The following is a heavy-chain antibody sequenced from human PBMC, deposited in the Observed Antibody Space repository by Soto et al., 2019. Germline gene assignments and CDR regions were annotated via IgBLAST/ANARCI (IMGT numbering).Heavy chain of an antibody. CDR1: GYTFTSSD. J-gene: IGHJ5*02. V-gene: IGHV1-8*01. Sequence: ASVKVSCKASGYTFTSSDINWVRQATGQGLEWMGWMNPNSGNTGYTQKFQGRVTMTGSTSISTAYMELSSLTSEDTAVYYCARGPFRGWFDPWGQGTLVTVSS. CDR3: ARGPFRGWFDP. CDR2: MNPNSGNT.